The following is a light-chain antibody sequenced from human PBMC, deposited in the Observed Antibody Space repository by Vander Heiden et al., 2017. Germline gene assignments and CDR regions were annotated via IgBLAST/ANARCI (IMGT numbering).Light chain of an antibody. CDR1: KLGNKY. V-gene: IGLV3-1*01. J-gene: IGLJ2*01. CDR2: QGN. Sequence: SYELTQPPSASVSPGQTVSITCPGDKLGNKYACWYQHKPGQSTVLVIYQGNKRPAGIPERFSGSNSGNTATLTISGTQAMDEDDYYCQAWDSNTGVFGGGTKLTVL. CDR3: QAWDSNTGV.